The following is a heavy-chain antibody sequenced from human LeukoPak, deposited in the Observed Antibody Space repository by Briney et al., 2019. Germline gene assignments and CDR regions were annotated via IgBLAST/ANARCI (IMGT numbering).Heavy chain of an antibody. J-gene: IGHJ1*01. CDR2: ISGIGAST. V-gene: IGHV3-23*01. CDR3: AKDMDPGVYYDSGVYFQH. Sequence: GGSLRLSCAASRFTFSNYAMSWVRQAPEKGLEWVSSISGIGASTYYADSVKGRFTVSRDNSKNTLSLQMNSLRAEDTALYYCAKDMDPGVYYDSGVYFQHWGQGTLVTVSS. D-gene: IGHD3-22*01. CDR1: RFTFSNYA.